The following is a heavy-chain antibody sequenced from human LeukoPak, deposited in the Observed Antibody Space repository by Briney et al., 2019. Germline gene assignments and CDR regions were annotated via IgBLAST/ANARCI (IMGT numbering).Heavy chain of an antibody. V-gene: IGHV3-23*01. J-gene: IGHJ3*02. CDR1: GFTFSSYA. Sequence: QAGGSLRLSCAASGFTFSSYAMSWVRQAPGKGLEWVSAISGSGGSTYYADSVKGRFTISRDNSKNTLYLQMNSLRAEDTAVYYCARFLGATDAFDIWGQGTMVTVSS. CDR2: ISGSGGST. D-gene: IGHD1-26*01. CDR3: ARFLGATDAFDI.